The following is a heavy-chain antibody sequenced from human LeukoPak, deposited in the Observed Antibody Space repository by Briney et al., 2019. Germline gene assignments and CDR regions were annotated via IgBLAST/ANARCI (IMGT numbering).Heavy chain of an antibody. CDR2: ISWNSGSI. J-gene: IGHJ4*02. CDR1: GFTFDDYA. CDR3: AKDADYVWGSYRHNYFDY. Sequence: GRSLRLSCAASGFTFDDYAMHWVRQAPGKGLEWVSGISWNSGSIGYADSVKGRFTISRDNAKNSLYLQMNSLRAEDTALYYCAKDADYVWGSYRHNYFDYWGQGTLVTVSS. D-gene: IGHD3-16*02. V-gene: IGHV3-9*01.